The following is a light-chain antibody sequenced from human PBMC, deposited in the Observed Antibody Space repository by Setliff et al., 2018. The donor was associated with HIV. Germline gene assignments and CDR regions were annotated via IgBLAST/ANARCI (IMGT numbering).Light chain of an antibody. J-gene: IGLJ2*01. Sequence: SYELTQPPSVSVAPGKTARITCGGNNIGSKSVHWYQQKPGQAPMLVVYDDSDRPSGIPDRFSGSNSGNTATLTISTVEAGDEADYYCQVWDSSSDHVVFAGGTQLTVL. CDR2: DDS. CDR1: NIGSKS. CDR3: QVWDSSSDHVV. V-gene: IGLV3-21*03.